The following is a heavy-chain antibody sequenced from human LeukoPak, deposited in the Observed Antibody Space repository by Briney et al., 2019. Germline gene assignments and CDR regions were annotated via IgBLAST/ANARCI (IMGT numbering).Heavy chain of an antibody. D-gene: IGHD3-16*01. CDR2: IYTSGST. Sequence: PSQTLSLTCTVSGASISSGSYYWSWIRQPAGKGLEWIGRIYTSGSTNYNPSLKSRVTISVDTSKNQFSLKLSSVTAADTAVYYCARCWVYYYMDVWGKGTTVTVSS. CDR3: ARCWVYYYMDV. CDR1: GASISSGSYY. J-gene: IGHJ6*03. V-gene: IGHV4-61*02.